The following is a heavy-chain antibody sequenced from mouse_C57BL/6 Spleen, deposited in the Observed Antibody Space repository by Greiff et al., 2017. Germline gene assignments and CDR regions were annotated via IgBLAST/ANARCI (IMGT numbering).Heavy chain of an antibody. D-gene: IGHD1-1*01. CDR3: TSLYYGSSYGYAMDY. J-gene: IGHJ4*01. CDR2: IDPEDGDT. Sequence: VQLQQSGAELVRPGASVKLSCTASGFNIKDYYMHWVKQRPEQGLEWIGRIDPEDGDTEYAPKFQGKATMTADTSSNTAYLQLSSLTSEDTAVYYCTSLYYGSSYGYAMDYWGQGTSVTVSS. CDR1: GFNIKDYY. V-gene: IGHV14-1*01.